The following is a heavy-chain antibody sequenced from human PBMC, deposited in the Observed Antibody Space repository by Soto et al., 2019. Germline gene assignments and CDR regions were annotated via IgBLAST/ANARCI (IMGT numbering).Heavy chain of an antibody. V-gene: IGHV4-39*01. D-gene: IGHD2-2*01. J-gene: IGHJ4*02. CDR1: GGSISSSSYY. Sequence: SETLSLTCTVSGGSISSSSYYWGWIRQPPGKGLEWIGSIYYSGSTYYNPSLKSRVTISVDTSKNQFSLKLSSVTAADTAVYYCARHGSTTSSFYFDYWGQGTLVTVSS. CDR2: IYYSGST. CDR3: ARHGSTTSSFYFDY.